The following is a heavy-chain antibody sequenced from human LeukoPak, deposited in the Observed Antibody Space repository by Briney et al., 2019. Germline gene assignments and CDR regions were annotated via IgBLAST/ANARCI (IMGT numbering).Heavy chain of an antibody. J-gene: IGHJ3*02. CDR1: GFTFSNYW. CDR3: GRRVI. Sequence: GGSLRLSCAASGFTFSNYWLSWFRQAPGKGLEWVANIKEDGSEKYYVDSVKGRFTISRDNAKNSLYLQMSSLRAEDTALYYCGRRVIWGQGTMVTVSS. V-gene: IGHV3-7*01. CDR2: IKEDGSEK.